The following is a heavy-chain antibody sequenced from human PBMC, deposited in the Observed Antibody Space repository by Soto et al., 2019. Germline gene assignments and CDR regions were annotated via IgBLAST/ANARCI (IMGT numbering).Heavy chain of an antibody. CDR1: GGSFSGYY. CDR2: INHSGST. D-gene: IGHD6-19*01. CDR3: ARSPSGWYGQYNWFDP. V-gene: IGHV4-34*01. Sequence: XXTLSLPFAVYGGSFSGYYWRWIRQPPGKGLEWIGEINHSGSTNYNPSLKSRVTISVDTSKNQFSLKLSSVTAADTAVYYCARSPSGWYGQYNWFDPWGQGTLVTVSS. J-gene: IGHJ5*02.